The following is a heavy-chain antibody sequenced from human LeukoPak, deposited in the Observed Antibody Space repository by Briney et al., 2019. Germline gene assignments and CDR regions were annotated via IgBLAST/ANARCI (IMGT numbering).Heavy chain of an antibody. D-gene: IGHD6-19*01. J-gene: IGHJ4*02. CDR2: INHSGST. CDR1: GGSFSGYY. CDR3: ARPGIAVAGTHGSAQPHFDY. Sequence: KPSETLSLTCAVYGGSFSGYYWSWIRQPPGKGLEWIGEINHSGSTNYNPSLKSRVTISVDTSKNQFSLKLSSVTAADTAVYYCARPGIAVAGTHGSAQPHFDYWGQGTLVTVSS. V-gene: IGHV4-34*01.